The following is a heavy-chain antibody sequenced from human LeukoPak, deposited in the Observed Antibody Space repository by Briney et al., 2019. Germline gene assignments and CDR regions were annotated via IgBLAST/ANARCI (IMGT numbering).Heavy chain of an antibody. J-gene: IGHJ6*03. D-gene: IGHD2-15*01. CDR2: ISYDGSNK. Sequence: QPGGSLRLSCAASGFTFSSYGMHWVRQAPGKGLEWVAVISYDGSNKYYADSVKGRFTISRDNSKNTLYLQMNSLRAEDTAVYYCAKNGWPTLSYYYYYYMDVWGKGTTVTVSS. CDR1: GFTFSSYG. CDR3: AKNGWPTLSYYYYYYMDV. V-gene: IGHV3-30*18.